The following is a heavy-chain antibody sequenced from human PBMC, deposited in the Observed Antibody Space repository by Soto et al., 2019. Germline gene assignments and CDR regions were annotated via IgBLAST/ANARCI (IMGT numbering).Heavy chain of an antibody. CDR3: ASYSGYEGFYYFDY. CDR1: SGSISSSNW. D-gene: IGHD5-12*01. Sequence: SETLSLTCAVSSGSISSSNWWSWVRQPPGKGLEWIGEIYHSGSTNYNPSLKSRVTISVDKSKNQFSLKLSSVTAADTAVYYCASYSGYEGFYYFDYWGQGTLVTVS. J-gene: IGHJ4*02. CDR2: IYHSGST. V-gene: IGHV4-4*02.